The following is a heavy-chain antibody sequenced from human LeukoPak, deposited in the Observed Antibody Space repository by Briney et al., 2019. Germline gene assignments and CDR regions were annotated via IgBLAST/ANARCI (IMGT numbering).Heavy chain of an antibody. CDR1: GFTLRSYV. V-gene: IGHV3-23*01. CDR3: AKDPSYGPPDY. J-gene: IGHJ4*02. Sequence: GGSLRLSCVASGFTLRSYVMNWVRQTPGKGLEWVSSISGSGDSTFYADSVKGRFSISRDNSKNTLYLQMNSLRAEDTAVYYCAKDPSYGPPDYWGQGTLVTVSS. CDR2: ISGSGDST. D-gene: IGHD5-18*01.